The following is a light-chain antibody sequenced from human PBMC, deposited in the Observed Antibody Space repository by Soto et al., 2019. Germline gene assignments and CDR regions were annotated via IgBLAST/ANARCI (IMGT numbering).Light chain of an antibody. CDR3: AVWDDSLDGLV. V-gene: IGLV1-44*01. CDR1: NSNIGNNK. J-gene: IGLJ2*01. Sequence: QSVLTQPPSASGTPGQRVTISCSGSNSNIGNNKVDWYQQLPGTAPKVLIYSNNQRPSGVPDRFSGSKSGTSASLAISGRQSEDEADYYCAVWDDSLDGLVFGGGTKLTVL. CDR2: SNN.